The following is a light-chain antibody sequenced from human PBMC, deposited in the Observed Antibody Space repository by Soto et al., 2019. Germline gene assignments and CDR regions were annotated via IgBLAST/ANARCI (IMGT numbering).Light chain of an antibody. Sequence: EIVLTQSPAALSLSPGERATLSCRASQSVSSYLAWYQHKPGQAPRLLIYDASNRATGIPARFSGSGSGTDFPLTISSLEPEDFAVYYCQQRSNSLTFGQGTKLEIK. V-gene: IGKV3-11*01. CDR1: QSVSSY. CDR3: QQRSNSLT. CDR2: DAS. J-gene: IGKJ2*01.